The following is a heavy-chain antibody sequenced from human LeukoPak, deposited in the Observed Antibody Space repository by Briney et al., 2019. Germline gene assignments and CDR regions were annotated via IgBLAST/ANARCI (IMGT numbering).Heavy chain of an antibody. CDR3: ARRSDYGDYGYYFDY. CDR2: IYSSGST. D-gene: IGHD4-17*01. V-gene: IGHV3-53*01. Sequence: GGSLRLSCAASGFTVSSNYMSWVRQAPGKGLEWVSVIYSSGSTYYADSVKGRFTISRDNSKNTLYLQMNSLRAEDTAVYYCARRSDYGDYGYYFDYWGQGTLVTVSS. CDR1: GFTVSSNY. J-gene: IGHJ4*02.